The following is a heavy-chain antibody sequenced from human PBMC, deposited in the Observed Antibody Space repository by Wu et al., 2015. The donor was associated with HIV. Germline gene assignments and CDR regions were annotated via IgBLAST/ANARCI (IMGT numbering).Heavy chain of an antibody. CDR2: INPNSGGT. CDR1: GYTFTGYY. Sequence: QVQLVQSGAEVKKPGASVKVSRKASGYTFTGYYMHWVRQAPGQGLEWMGWINPNSGGTNYAQKFQGRVTMTRDTSISTAYMDLSRLRSDDTAVFYCARSPEHSWFGELFDYWGQGTLVTVSS. D-gene: IGHD3-10*01. V-gene: IGHV1-2*02. CDR3: ARSPEHSWFGELFDY. J-gene: IGHJ4*02.